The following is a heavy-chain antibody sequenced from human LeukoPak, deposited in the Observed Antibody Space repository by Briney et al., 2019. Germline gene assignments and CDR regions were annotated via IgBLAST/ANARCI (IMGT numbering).Heavy chain of an antibody. CDR2: FDPEEGET. CDR1: GYTLTELS. D-gene: IGHD3-22*01. Sequence: ASVKVSCKVSGYTLTELSIYWVRQAPGKGLEWMGGFDPEEGETIYAQKFQGGVTMTEETSTDTAYMELSSLRAEDTAVYFCATGAKYYYDSSGYHGHFQHWGQGTRVTVSS. J-gene: IGHJ1*01. CDR3: ATGAKYYYDSSGYHGHFQH. V-gene: IGHV1-24*01.